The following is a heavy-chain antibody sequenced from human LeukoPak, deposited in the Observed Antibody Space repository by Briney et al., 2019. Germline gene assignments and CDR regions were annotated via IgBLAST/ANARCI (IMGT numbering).Heavy chain of an antibody. CDR2: ISPSGGST. Sequence: ASVKVSCKAFGYTFTSNYMHWVRQAPGQGPEWMGVISPSGGSTTYAQKFQGRVTLTRDMSTSTDYLELSSLRSEDTAVYYCARGQMATINAFDIWGQGTMVTVSS. CDR3: ARGQMATINAFDI. J-gene: IGHJ3*02. V-gene: IGHV1-46*01. D-gene: IGHD5-24*01. CDR1: GYTFTSNY.